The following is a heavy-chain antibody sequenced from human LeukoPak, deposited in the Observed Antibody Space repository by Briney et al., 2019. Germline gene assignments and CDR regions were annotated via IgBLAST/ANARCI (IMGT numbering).Heavy chain of an antibody. D-gene: IGHD3-22*01. CDR1: GGSISTYF. J-gene: IGHJ4*02. V-gene: IGHV4-59*01. CDR2: ISYSGTT. CDR3: ARSRDSNGYFPFNY. Sequence: SETLSLTCTDSGGSISTYFWNWIRQPPGKGLEWIGYISYSGTTNYNPSLKSRVTISVDTSKNQFSLKLSSVTAADTAVYYCARSRDSNGYFPFNYWGQGTLVTVSS.